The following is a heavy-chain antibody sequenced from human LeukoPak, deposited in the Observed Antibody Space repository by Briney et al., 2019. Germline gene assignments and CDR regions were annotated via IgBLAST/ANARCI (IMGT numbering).Heavy chain of an antibody. J-gene: IGHJ5*02. D-gene: IGHD2-15*01. CDR3: ARHRCSGGSCYPMNWFDP. CDR2: IYYSGST. Sequence: ETSETLSLTCTVSGGSISSYYWSWIRQPPGKGLEWIGYIYYSGSTNYNPSLKSRVTISVDTSKNQFSLKLSSVTAADTAVYYCARHRCSGGSCYPMNWFDPWGQGTLVTVSS. V-gene: IGHV4-59*01. CDR1: GGSISSYY.